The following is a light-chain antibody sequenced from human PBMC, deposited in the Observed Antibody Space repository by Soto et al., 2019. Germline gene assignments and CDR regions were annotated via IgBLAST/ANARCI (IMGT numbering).Light chain of an antibody. CDR3: QQYDNLVT. Sequence: DLQMTQSPSSLSASVGDRVTITCQASQDIRQYLNWYQQKPGKAPNLLIYDTSKLETGVPSRVRGSGSGKDFTFTISSRQPEDIATYYCQQYDNLVTFGGGTKVEIK. CDR1: QDIRQY. V-gene: IGKV1-33*01. J-gene: IGKJ4*01. CDR2: DTS.